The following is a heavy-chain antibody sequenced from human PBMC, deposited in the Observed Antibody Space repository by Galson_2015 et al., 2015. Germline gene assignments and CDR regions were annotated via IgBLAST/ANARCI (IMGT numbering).Heavy chain of an antibody. D-gene: IGHD2-15*01. CDR2: IDPHGASA. Sequence: QSGAEVTKPGESLRISCQGSGYTFSNNWISWVRQMPGKGLEWMGRIDPHGASATYSPSLQGHVTISVDKSIRTVYLQWSSLKASDTAIYYCGRHSVVTLYGMDVWGQGTTVTVSS. CDR3: GRHSVVTLYGMDV. J-gene: IGHJ6*02. V-gene: IGHV5-10-1*01. CDR1: GYTFSNNW.